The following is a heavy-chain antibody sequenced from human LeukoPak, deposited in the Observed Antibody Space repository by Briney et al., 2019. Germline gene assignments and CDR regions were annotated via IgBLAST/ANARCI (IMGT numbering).Heavy chain of an antibody. CDR1: GGSFSGYY. Sequence: SETLSLTCAVYGGSFSGYYWSWIRQPPGKGLEWIGEINHSGSTNYNPSLKSRVTISVDTSKNQSSLKLSSVTAADTAVYYCAALSSGSGWYYFDYWGQGTLVTVSS. V-gene: IGHV4-34*01. J-gene: IGHJ4*02. CDR3: AALSSGSGWYYFDY. CDR2: INHSGST. D-gene: IGHD6-19*01.